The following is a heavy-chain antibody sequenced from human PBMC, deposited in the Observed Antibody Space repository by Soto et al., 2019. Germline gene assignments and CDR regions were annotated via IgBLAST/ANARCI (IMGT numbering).Heavy chain of an antibody. CDR3: ARKSGRDCHSGSRCFSRDV. Sequence: QVQLVQSGAEVKKPGSSLKVSCKVFGETLNSNPIGWVRQAPGQGLAWVGGIVPLADRTNYAQELQGRVTVTADGSTSTVYMELSTLKSDDTAVYYCARKSGRDCHSGSRCFSRDVWGQGSLITVSS. CDR2: IVPLADRT. CDR1: GETLNSNP. J-gene: IGHJ4*02. V-gene: IGHV1-69*01. D-gene: IGHD2-15*01.